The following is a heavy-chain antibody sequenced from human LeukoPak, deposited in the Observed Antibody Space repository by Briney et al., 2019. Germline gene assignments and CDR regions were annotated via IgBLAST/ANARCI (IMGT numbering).Heavy chain of an antibody. CDR2: IYYSGST. CDR3: ARERGIAAAGYFDY. Sequence: SETLSLTCTVSGGSISSGGYYWSWIRQHPGKGLEWIGNIYYSGSTYYNPSLKSRVTISVDTSKNQFSLKLSSVTAADTAVYYCARERGIAAAGYFDYWGQGTLVTVSS. V-gene: IGHV4-31*03. J-gene: IGHJ4*02. CDR1: GGSISSGGYY. D-gene: IGHD6-13*01.